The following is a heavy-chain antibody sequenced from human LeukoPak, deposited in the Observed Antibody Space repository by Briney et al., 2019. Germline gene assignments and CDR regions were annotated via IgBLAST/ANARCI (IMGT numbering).Heavy chain of an antibody. CDR2: FDPEGVET. V-gene: IGHV1-24*01. CDR3: ATVYWSSTRCLTDPYYCDL. CDR1: RYTLSQLS. J-gene: IGHJ4*02. Sequence: ASVKVSCKVSRYTLSQLSTHWGAQAAGKGLGGMGGFDPEGVETIFAQKFQGRVTMTEDTFTDTAYMELRSLRAEDTAVYYCATVYWSSTRCLTDPYYCDLGAEGTLVRVS. D-gene: IGHD2-2*01.